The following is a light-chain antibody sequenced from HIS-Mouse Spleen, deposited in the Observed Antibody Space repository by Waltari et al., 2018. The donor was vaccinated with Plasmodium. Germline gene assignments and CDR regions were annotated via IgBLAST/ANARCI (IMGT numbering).Light chain of an antibody. J-gene: IGLJ2*01. V-gene: IGLV1-51*01. CDR2: DNN. CDR1: SSNLGNNY. Sequence: QSVLTQPPSVSAAPGQKVPIPCSCSSSNLGNNYVSWYQQLPGTAPKLLIYDNNKRPSGIPDRFSGSKSGTSATLGITGLQTGDEADYYCGTWDSSLSAGVVFGGGTKLTVL. CDR3: GTWDSSLSAGVV.